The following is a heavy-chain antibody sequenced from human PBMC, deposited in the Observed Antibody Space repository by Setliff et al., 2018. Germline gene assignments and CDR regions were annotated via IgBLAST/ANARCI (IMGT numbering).Heavy chain of an antibody. D-gene: IGHD6-19*01. CDR1: GGSISSANYY. CDR2: IYSSGST. J-gene: IGHJ4*02. V-gene: IGHV4-61*09. CDR3: AKEHMAVTGAFDD. Sequence: NPSETLSLTCTVSGGSISSANYYWTWIRQPAGKGLEWIGYIYSSGSTKYNPSLKSRVTTSLDTSKKQFSLKLTSVIAADTAMYYCAKEHMAVTGAFDDWGPGTLVTVS.